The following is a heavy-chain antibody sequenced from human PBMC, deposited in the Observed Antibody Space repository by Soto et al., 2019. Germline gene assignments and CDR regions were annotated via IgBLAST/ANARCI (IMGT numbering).Heavy chain of an antibody. CDR2: ISSTTNYI. V-gene: IGHV3-21*04. CDR1: GFTFTRYS. D-gene: IGHD1-26*01. J-gene: IGHJ4*02. Sequence: PGWSLRLSCAASGFTFTRYSMNWVRQAPGKGLEWVSSISSTTNYIYYGDSMKGRFTIPRDNGKNTLYLQMNSLRAEDTAVYYCARVMRSAGTGNFDYWGQGTLVTVSS. CDR3: ARVMRSAGTGNFDY.